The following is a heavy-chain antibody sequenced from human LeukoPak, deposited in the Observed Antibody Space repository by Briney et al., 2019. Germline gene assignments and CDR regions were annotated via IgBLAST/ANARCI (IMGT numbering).Heavy chain of an antibody. Sequence: GGSLRLSCAASGFTFSSYGMHWVRQAPGKGLEWVAVISYDGSNKYYADSVKGRFTISRDNSKNTLYLQMNSLRAEDTAVYYCAKDFYSSSWGGYFDYWGQGTLVTVSS. J-gene: IGHJ4*02. CDR3: AKDFYSSSWGGYFDY. V-gene: IGHV3-30*18. CDR2: ISYDGSNK. CDR1: GFTFSSYG. D-gene: IGHD6-13*01.